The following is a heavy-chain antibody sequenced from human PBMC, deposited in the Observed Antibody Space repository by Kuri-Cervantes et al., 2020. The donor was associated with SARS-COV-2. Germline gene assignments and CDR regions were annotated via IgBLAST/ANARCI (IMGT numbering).Heavy chain of an antibody. D-gene: IGHD2-2*01. Sequence: ESLKISCTVSGGSISSSSYYWSWIRQPPGKGLEWIGYIYYSGSTNYNPSLKSRVTISVDTSKNQFSLKLSSVTAADTAVYYCASLSYCSSTSCYSSIEYFQHWGQGTLVTVSS. J-gene: IGHJ1*01. CDR3: ASLSYCSSTSCYSSIEYFQH. CDR2: IYYSGST. CDR1: GGSISSSSYY. V-gene: IGHV4-61*05.